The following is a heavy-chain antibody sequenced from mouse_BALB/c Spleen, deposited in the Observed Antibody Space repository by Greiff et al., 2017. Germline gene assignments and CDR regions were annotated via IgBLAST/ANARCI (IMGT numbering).Heavy chain of an antibody. V-gene: IGHV1S26*01. D-gene: IGHD3-2*01. CDR2: INPSTGYT. Sequence: VQLQQPGAELVKPGASVKMSCKASGYTFTSYWMHWVNQRPGQGLEWIGYINPSTGYTEYNQKFKDKATLTADKSSSTAYMQLSSLTSEDSAVYYCARSQRQLGQGYYAMDYWGQGTSVTVSS. CDR1: GYTFTSYW. J-gene: IGHJ4*01. CDR3: ARSQRQLGQGYYAMDY.